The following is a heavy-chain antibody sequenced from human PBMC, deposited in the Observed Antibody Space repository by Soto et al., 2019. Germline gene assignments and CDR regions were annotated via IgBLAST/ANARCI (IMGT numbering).Heavy chain of an antibody. J-gene: IGHJ1*01. Sequence: QVQLVESEGAVVQPGRSLRLSCAASGFTFNTYVMHWVRQAPGQGLEWVAGISTDGNGLHYPDSVKGRFTVSRDNSKSTLFLQMDSLRPEDTAVSYCAREDESSGRAGTFHHWGQGTLVTVSS. CDR3: AREDESSGRAGTFHH. D-gene: IGHD3-22*01. V-gene: IGHV3-30-3*01. CDR1: GFTFNTYV. CDR2: ISTDGNGL.